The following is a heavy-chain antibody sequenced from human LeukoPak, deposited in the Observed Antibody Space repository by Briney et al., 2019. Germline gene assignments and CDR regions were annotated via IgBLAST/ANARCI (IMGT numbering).Heavy chain of an antibody. D-gene: IGHD4-17*01. J-gene: IGHJ3*02. Sequence: ISFEGSNKYYADSVKGRITISRENNKNMLDVEMSSLRGEDTEVYCCAKSLRDYGDNAFDIWGQGTMVIVSS. CDR2: ISFEGSNK. CDR3: AKSLRDYGDNAFDI. V-gene: IGHV3-30*18.